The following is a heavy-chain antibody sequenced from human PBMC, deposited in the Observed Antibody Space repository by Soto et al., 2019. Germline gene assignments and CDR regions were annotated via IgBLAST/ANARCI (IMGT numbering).Heavy chain of an antibody. D-gene: IGHD6-6*01. CDR1: GYTFTSYG. V-gene: IGHV1-18*01. Sequence: QVQLVQSGPEVKKPGASVKVSCKASGYTFTSYGISWVRQAPGQGLEWMGWISTYNGNPNYAQKLQGRVTMTTHTSTSTAYMELRSLRSDDTAVFYCARAPLYSTSPKSAFDIWGQGTVVTVSS. J-gene: IGHJ3*02. CDR2: ISTYNGNP. CDR3: ARAPLYSTSPKSAFDI.